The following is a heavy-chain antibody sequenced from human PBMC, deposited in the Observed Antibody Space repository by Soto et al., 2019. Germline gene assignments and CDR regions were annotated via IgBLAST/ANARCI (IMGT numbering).Heavy chain of an antibody. Sequence: QVHMQESGPGLVKPSGTLARTCAVSGGSLSSDKWWPWVRQSPGKGLAWIGEISHRGSTNYSPSCKSRLTLSVATTKTQFSVRLTYVTAADTAVYYWAAVHLTSGVVSGRFDPWVQGIKVTVSS. J-gene: IGHJ5*02. V-gene: IGHV4-4*02. D-gene: IGHD3-3*01. CDR2: ISHRGST. CDR3: AAVHLTSGVVSGRFDP. CDR1: GGSLSSDKW.